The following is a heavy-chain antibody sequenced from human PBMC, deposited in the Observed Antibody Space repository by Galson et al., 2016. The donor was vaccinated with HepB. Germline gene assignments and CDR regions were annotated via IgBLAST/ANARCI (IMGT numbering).Heavy chain of an antibody. CDR1: GYKFTSYW. J-gene: IGHJ3*02. Sequence: QSGAEVKKPGDSLKISCNVSGYKFTSYWIGWVRQMPGKGLEWMGIIYVDDSDTRYSPSFQGQVTFSADKSINTTYLQWTSLKAADTAMYYCATPLYCSGGSCYYGSFAIWGQGTMVTVSS. D-gene: IGHD2-15*01. CDR3: ATPLYCSGGSCYYGSFAI. CDR2: IYVDDSDT. V-gene: IGHV5-51*01.